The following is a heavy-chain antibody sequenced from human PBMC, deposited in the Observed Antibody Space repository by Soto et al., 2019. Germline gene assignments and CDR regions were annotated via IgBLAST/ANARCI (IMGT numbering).Heavy chain of an antibody. D-gene: IGHD4-4*01. V-gene: IGHV3-23*01. Sequence: GGSLRLSXAASGFTFSSYAMSWVRQAPGKGLEWVSAISGSGGSTYYADSVKGRFTISRDNSKNTLYLQMNSLRAEDTAVYYCAKQPSVTATYYGMDVWGQGTTVTVSS. CDR2: ISGSGGST. J-gene: IGHJ6*02. CDR1: GFTFSSYA. CDR3: AKQPSVTATYYGMDV.